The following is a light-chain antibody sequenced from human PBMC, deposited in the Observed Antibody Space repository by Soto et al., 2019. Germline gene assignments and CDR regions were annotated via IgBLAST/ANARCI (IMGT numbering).Light chain of an antibody. J-gene: IGKJ1*01. CDR2: GSS. CDR3: QQYGSSPRT. CDR1: QSVSADY. Sequence: EIVLTQSPGTLSLSPGERATLSCRASQSVSADYLAWYQLKPDQAPRLLMYGSSSRATGIPDRFSGSGSGTDFTLTISRLDPEDFAVYFCQQYGSSPRTFGQGT. V-gene: IGKV3-20*01.